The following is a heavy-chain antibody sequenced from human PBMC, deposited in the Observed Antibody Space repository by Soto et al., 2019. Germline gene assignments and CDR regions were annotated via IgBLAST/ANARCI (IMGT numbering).Heavy chain of an antibody. CDR2: IIPIFGTA. CDR3: ARDQCGTNGVCYLNWFDP. CDR1: GGTFSSYA. J-gene: IGHJ5*02. Sequence: SVKVSCKASGGTFSSYAISWVRQAPGQGLEWMGGIIPIFGTANYAQKFQGRVTITADESTSTAYMELSGLRSEDTAVYYCARDQCGTNGVCYLNWFDPWGQGTLVTVS. D-gene: IGHD2-8*01. V-gene: IGHV1-69*13.